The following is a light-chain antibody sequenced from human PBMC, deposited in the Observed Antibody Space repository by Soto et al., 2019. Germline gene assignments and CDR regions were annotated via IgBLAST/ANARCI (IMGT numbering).Light chain of an antibody. CDR1: SSDIGHYDY. Sequence: QSALIQPPSVSGSPGQSVTISCTGTSSDIGHYDYVSWYQQHPGKAPKLMIYHVTYRPSEVSNRYSGSKSGNSASLTISGLQADDEADYYCCSLTTSHTYVFGSGTKVTVL. CDR2: HVT. V-gene: IGLV2-14*03. CDR3: CSLTTSHTYV. J-gene: IGLJ1*01.